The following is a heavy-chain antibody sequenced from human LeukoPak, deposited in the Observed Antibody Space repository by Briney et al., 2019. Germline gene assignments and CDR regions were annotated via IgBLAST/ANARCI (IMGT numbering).Heavy chain of an antibody. J-gene: IGHJ5*02. Sequence: ASVKVSCKASGYTFTGYYMHWVRQAPGQGLEWMGRINANSGGTNYAQKFQGRVTMTRDTSISTAYMELSRLRSDDTAVYYCARDQANFYPTVGWFDPWGQGTLVTVSS. D-gene: IGHD2/OR15-2a*01. CDR2: INANSGGT. CDR3: ARDQANFYPTVGWFDP. V-gene: IGHV1-2*06. CDR1: GYTFTGYY.